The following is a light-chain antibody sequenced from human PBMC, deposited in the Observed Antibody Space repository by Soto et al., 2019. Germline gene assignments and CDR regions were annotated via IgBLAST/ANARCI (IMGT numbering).Light chain of an antibody. Sequence: SYELTQSTSVSVSPGQTASITCSGDKLGDKYACWYQQKPGQSPVLVIYEDTKRPSGIPERFSGSNSGNTATLTISGTQAMDEADYYCQAWDSSTGVVFGGGTKLTVL. CDR3: QAWDSSTGVV. J-gene: IGLJ2*01. CDR1: KLGDKY. CDR2: EDT. V-gene: IGLV3-1*01.